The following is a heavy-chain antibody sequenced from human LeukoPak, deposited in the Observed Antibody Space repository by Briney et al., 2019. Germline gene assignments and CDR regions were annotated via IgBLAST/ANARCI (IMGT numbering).Heavy chain of an antibody. CDR3: ARQPEGTWFDP. CDR1: GYIFTSNW. CDR2: IHPSDSYT. V-gene: IGHV5-10-1*01. J-gene: IGHJ5*02. D-gene: IGHD1-1*01. Sequence: KPGESLSLSCNVSGYIFTSNWISWVRQLPRKGLEWVGRIHPSDSYTNYSPSFQDHVTISADKSISTAYLQGSRLTAPDTPISFCARQPEGTWFDPWGQGTLVTVPS.